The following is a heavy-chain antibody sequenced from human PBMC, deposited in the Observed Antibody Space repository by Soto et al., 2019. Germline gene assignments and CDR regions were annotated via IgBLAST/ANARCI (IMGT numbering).Heavy chain of an antibody. D-gene: IGHD2-15*01. V-gene: IGHV5-10-1*01. CDR1: GYSLTSYW. CDR2: IDPIDSYT. CDR3: ASTPSRGYCSGGSCYYYYYGREV. Sequence: PVESLKISCKGSGYSLTSYWISWVRQIPWKGLEWMGRIDPIDSYTNYSPSFQGHVTISADKSISTAYLQWSSLKASDTAMYYCASTPSRGYCSGGSCYYYYYGREVWGNENTVIVSA. J-gene: IGHJ6*04.